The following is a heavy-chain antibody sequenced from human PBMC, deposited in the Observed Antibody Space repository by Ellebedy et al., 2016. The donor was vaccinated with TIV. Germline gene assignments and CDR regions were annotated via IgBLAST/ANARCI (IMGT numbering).Heavy chain of an antibody. CDR3: ARSGQSSGWFRPPTENYWYFDL. Sequence: MPSETLSLTCTVSGGSISSYYWSWIRQPPGKGLEWIGYIYYSGSTNYNPSLKSRVTISVDTSKNQFSLKLSSVTAADTAVYYCARSGQSSGWFRPPTENYWYFDLWGRGTLVTVSS. V-gene: IGHV4-59*12. J-gene: IGHJ2*01. CDR2: IYYSGST. D-gene: IGHD6-19*01. CDR1: GGSISSYY.